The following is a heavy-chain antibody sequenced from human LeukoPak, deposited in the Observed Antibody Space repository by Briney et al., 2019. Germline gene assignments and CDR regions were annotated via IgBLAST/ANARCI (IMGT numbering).Heavy chain of an antibody. CDR1: GGSISSYY. D-gene: IGHD5-24*01. Sequence: SETLSLTCTVSGGSISSYYWSWIRQPPGKGLEWIGYIYYSGSTNYNPSLKSRVTMSVDTSKNQFSLKLSSVTAADTAVYYCARSKGWLQSPFDYWGQGTLVTVSS. CDR3: ARSKGWLQSPFDY. V-gene: IGHV4-59*08. CDR2: IYYSGST. J-gene: IGHJ4*02.